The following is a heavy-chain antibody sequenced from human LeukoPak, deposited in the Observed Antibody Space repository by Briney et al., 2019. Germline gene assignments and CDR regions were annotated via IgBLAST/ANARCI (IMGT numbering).Heavy chain of an antibody. CDR3: ATAIQNWFDP. Sequence: SETLSLTCAVYGGSFSGYYWSWIRQPPGKGLGWIGEINHSGSTNYNPSLKSRVTISVDTSKNQFSLKLSSVTAADTAVYYCATAIQNWFDPWGQGTLVTVSS. J-gene: IGHJ5*02. CDR1: GGSFSGYY. CDR2: INHSGST. V-gene: IGHV4-34*01.